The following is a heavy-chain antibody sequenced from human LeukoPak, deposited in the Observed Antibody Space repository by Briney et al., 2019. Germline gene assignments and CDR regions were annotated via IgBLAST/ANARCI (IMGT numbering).Heavy chain of an antibody. J-gene: IGHJ4*02. CDR1: GFTFSDYW. V-gene: IGHV3-7*01. Sequence: GSLGLSCAASGFTFSDYWMSWVRQAPGKGLEWVANIKKDGSEKYYVDSVKGRFTISRDNTKNSLYLQMNSLRAEDTAVYYCASHKYWGQGTLVTVSS. CDR3: ASHKY. CDR2: IKKDGSEK.